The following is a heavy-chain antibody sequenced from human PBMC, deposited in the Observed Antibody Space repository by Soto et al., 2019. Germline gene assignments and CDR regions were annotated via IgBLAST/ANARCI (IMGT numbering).Heavy chain of an antibody. CDR2: IKDDGSET. V-gene: IGHV3-7*01. CDR3: ARDGSYYDFWSGYYWEVGYYYGMDV. D-gene: IGHD3-3*01. Sequence: PGGSLRLSCATSGFTFSGTSMNWVRQAPGKGLEWVANIKDDGSETNLVDSVKGRFTISRDNAKKSLYLQMNSLRGEDTAVYYCARDGSYYDFWSGYYWEVGYYYGMDVWGQGTTVTVSS. CDR1: GFTFSGTS. J-gene: IGHJ6*02.